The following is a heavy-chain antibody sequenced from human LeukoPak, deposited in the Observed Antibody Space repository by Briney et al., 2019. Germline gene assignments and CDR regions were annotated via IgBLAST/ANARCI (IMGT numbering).Heavy chain of an antibody. CDR3: ARAGDSYGYPWFDP. CDR2: IKPSGGST. D-gene: IGHD5-18*01. CDR1: GDTFTSYY. Sequence: VASLKVSCKASGDTFTSYYMHSVRQAPGQGLEWMGIIKPSGGSTGYGQKFQGRVTMTRDMSTSTVYMELSSLRSEDTAVYYCARAGDSYGYPWFDPWGQGTLVTVSS. V-gene: IGHV1-46*01. J-gene: IGHJ5*02.